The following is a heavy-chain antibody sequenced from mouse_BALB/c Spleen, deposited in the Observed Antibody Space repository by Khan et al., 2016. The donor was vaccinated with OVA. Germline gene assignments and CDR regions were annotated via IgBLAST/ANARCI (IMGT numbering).Heavy chain of an antibody. CDR1: GYTFTNYG. V-gene: IGHV9-3-1*01. Sequence: QIQLVQSGPDLKNPGETVKISCKASGYTFTNYGINWVKQAPGKGLKWMGWIYTYTGEPTYADDFKGRFAFSLESSASTAYLQINNLKNEDTATYFCARGGRRAMDYWGQGTSVTVSS. CDR3: ARGGRRAMDY. J-gene: IGHJ4*01. CDR2: IYTYTGEP. D-gene: IGHD3-3*01.